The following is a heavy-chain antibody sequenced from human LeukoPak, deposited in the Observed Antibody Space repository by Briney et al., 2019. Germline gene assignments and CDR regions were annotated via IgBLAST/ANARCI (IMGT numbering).Heavy chain of an antibody. CDR1: GGSISSYY. V-gene: IGHV4-59*01. J-gene: IGHJ4*02. Sequence: SETLSLTYTVSGGSISSYYWSWIRQPPGKELEWIGYIYYSGSTNYNPSLKSRITISVDTSKNQFSLKLSSVTAEDTAVYYCAINPAPIYGADRAYFDYWGQGTLVTVSS. D-gene: IGHD2-2*02. CDR3: AINPAPIYGADRAYFDY. CDR2: IYYSGST.